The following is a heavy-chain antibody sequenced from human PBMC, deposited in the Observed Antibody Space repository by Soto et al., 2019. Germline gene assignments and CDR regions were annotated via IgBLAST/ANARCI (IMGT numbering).Heavy chain of an antibody. J-gene: IGHJ4*02. CDR1: GYTFTNYG. CDR3: ARDNGYSYGYTLDH. D-gene: IGHD5-18*01. CDR2: ISTAHRDI. V-gene: IGHV1-18*04. Sequence: GASVKVSCKASGYTFTNYGISWVRQAPGQGLEWMGWISTAHRDIGYAQKFQGRVTMTTDTSTSTAYMELRSLRSDDTAVYYCARDNGYSYGYTLDHWGQGTLVTVSS.